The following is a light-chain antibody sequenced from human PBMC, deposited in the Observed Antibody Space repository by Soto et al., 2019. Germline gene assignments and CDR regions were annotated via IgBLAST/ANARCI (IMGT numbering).Light chain of an antibody. CDR2: WAS. CDR1: QSVLYSSNHQNY. V-gene: IGKV4-1*01. CDR3: QQYYSTPLT. J-gene: IGKJ4*01. Sequence: DILMTHSPDALAVSLGERATINCKSSQSVLYSSNHQNYLAWYQQKPGQPPQLLIYWASTRESGVPDRFSGSGSGTDFTLTISSLQAEDVAVYYCQQYYSTPLTFGGGTKVDIK.